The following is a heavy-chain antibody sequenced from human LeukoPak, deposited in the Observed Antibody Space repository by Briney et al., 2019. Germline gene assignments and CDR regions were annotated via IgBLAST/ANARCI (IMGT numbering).Heavy chain of an antibody. CDR3: ARGGGNFDS. CDR2: IKQDGSEK. CDR1: GFTVSSNH. D-gene: IGHD2/OR15-2a*01. Sequence: GGSLRLSCAASGFTVSSNHMTWVRQAPGKGLECVANIKQDGSEKYYVDSVKGRFTISRDNAKNSLYLQMNSLRAEDTAVYYCARGGGNFDSWGQGTLVTVSS. J-gene: IGHJ5*01. V-gene: IGHV3-7*05.